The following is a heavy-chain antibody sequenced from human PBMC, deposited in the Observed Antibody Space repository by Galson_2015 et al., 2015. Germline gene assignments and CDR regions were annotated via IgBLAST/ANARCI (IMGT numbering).Heavy chain of an antibody. CDR1: GFTFSSYW. V-gene: IGHV3-74*01. CDR3: VRGNSGSGTFDY. D-gene: IGHD3-10*01. CDR2: IYTDASSA. J-gene: IGHJ4*02. Sequence: SLRLSCAASGFTFSSYWMHWVRQAPGKGLVWVSRIYTDASSASSADSVKGRFTISRDEAKSTLYLQMNSLRAEDTAVYYCVRGNSGSGTFDYWGQGTLVTVSS.